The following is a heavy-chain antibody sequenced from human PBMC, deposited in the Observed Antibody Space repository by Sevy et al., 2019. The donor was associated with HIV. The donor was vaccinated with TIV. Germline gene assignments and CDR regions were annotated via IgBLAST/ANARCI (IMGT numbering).Heavy chain of an antibody. J-gene: IGHJ6*02. CDR1: GFTFSGSA. V-gene: IGHV3-73*01. D-gene: IGHD3-3*01. Sequence: GGSLRLSCAASGFTFSGSAMHWVRQASGKGLEWVGRIRSKANSYVTAYAASVKGRFTISRDDSKNTAYLQMNSLKTEDTAVYYRTRHGGGYDFWTWGYYGLDVWGQGTTVTVSS. CDR2: IRSKANSYVT. CDR3: TRHGGGYDFWTWGYYGLDV.